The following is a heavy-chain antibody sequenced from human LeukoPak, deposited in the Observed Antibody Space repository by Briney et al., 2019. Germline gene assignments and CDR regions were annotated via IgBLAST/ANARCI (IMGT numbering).Heavy chain of an antibody. D-gene: IGHD3-3*01. CDR3: ARSGFLEWPNFDY. Sequence: SETLSLTCTVSGGSISSSSYYWGWIRQPPGKGLEWIGSIYYSGSTYYNPSLKSRVTISVYTSKNQFSLKLSSVTAAHTAVYYCARSGFLEWPNFDYWGQGTLVTVSS. V-gene: IGHV4-39*07. CDR1: GGSISSSSYY. J-gene: IGHJ4*02. CDR2: IYYSGST.